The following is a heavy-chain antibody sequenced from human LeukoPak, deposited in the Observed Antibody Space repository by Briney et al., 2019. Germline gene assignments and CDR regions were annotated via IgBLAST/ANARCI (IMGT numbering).Heavy chain of an antibody. V-gene: IGHV3-11*01. Sequence: NPGGSLRLSCAASGFTFSDYYMSWIRQAPGKGLEWVSYISSSGSTIYYADSVKGRFTISRDNAKNSLYPQMNSLRAEDTAVYYCANQPPETNYSSGWYYFDYWGQGTLVTVSS. CDR2: ISSSGSTI. D-gene: IGHD6-19*01. CDR1: GFTFSDYY. J-gene: IGHJ4*02. CDR3: ANQPPETNYSSGWYYFDY.